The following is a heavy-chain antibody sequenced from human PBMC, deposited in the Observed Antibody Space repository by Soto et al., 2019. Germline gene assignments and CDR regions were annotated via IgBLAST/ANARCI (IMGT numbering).Heavy chain of an antibody. V-gene: IGHV3-30*18. Sequence: GGSLRLSCAASGFFLNGYAMHWVRQAPGKGLEWVAVISFVGSNENFGDSVKGRFALTRDTSKNTLYLHMNDLRAEDTARYYCVKDRAVAGVFDYWGQGTLVTVSS. J-gene: IGHJ4*02. CDR3: VKDRAVAGVFDY. CDR2: ISFVGSNE. D-gene: IGHD6-19*01. CDR1: GFFLNGYA.